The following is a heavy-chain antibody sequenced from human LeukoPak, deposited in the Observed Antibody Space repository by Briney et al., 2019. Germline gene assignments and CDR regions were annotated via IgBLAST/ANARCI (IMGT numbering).Heavy chain of an antibody. J-gene: IGHJ6*04. CDR3: ARAILNYYYYGIDV. CDR2: IYHSGST. Sequence: SQTLSLTCTVSGGPFSSGGYAWSWIRQPSGKGLEWIGYIYHSGSTFYNPSLKSRVTLSVDRSKNQFPLKLSSVTAADTAVYYCARAILNYYYYGIDVWGKGTTVTVSS. CDR1: GGPFSSGGYA. V-gene: IGHV4-30-2*01.